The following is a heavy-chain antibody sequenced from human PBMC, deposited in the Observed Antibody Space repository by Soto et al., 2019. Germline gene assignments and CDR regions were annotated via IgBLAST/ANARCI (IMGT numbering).Heavy chain of an antibody. Sequence: EVQLVEFGGGLVQPGGSLRLSCAVSGFIFSSYDMYWVRQGPGKGLGWVSTIGAAGDTYYPDSVKGRFTISRENAKNSLYLQMNSLRAGDTAVYYCARAPAGAGYFDCWGQGTLVTVSS. CDR1: GFIFSSYD. CDR2: IGAAGDT. CDR3: ARAPAGAGYFDC. V-gene: IGHV3-13*01. D-gene: IGHD6-13*01. J-gene: IGHJ4*02.